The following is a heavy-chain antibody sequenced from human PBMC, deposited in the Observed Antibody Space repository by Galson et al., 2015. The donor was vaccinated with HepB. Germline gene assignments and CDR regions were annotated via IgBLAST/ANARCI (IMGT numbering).Heavy chain of an antibody. CDR3: ARGEDTAMVSPDYPLDY. CDR1: GFTFSSYS. Sequence: SLRLSCAASGFTFSSYSMNWVRQAPGKGLEWVSSISSSSSYIYYADSVKGRFTISRDNAKNSLYLQMNSLRAEDTAVYYCARGEDTAMVSPDYPLDYWGQGTLVTVSS. D-gene: IGHD5-18*01. J-gene: IGHJ4*02. CDR2: ISSSSSYI. V-gene: IGHV3-21*01.